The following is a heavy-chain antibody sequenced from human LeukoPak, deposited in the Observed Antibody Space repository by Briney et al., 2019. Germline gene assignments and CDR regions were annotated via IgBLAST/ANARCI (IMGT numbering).Heavy chain of an antibody. CDR3: ARHTYDFWSGSPGDV. J-gene: IGHJ6*02. D-gene: IGHD3-3*01. Sequence: KPGGSLRLSCAASGFTFSDYYMSWIRQAPGKGLEWVSYISSSSSYTNYAGSVKGRFTISRDNAKNSLYLQMNSLRAEDTAVYYCARHTYDFWSGSPGDVWGQGTTVTVSS. CDR1: GFTFSDYY. CDR2: ISSSSSYT. V-gene: IGHV3-11*06.